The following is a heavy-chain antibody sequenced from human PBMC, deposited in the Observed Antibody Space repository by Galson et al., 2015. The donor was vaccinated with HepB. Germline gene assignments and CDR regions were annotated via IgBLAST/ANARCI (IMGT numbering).Heavy chain of an antibody. CDR1: GFTFSSYS. V-gene: IGHV3-21*01. CDR2: ISSSSSYI. Sequence: SLRLSCAASGFTFSSYSMNWVRQAPGKGLEWVSSISSSSSYIYYADSVKGRFTISRDNAKNSLYLQMNSLRAEDTAVYYCARDHHSYGMDVWGQGTTVTVSS. J-gene: IGHJ6*02. CDR3: ARDHHSYGMDV.